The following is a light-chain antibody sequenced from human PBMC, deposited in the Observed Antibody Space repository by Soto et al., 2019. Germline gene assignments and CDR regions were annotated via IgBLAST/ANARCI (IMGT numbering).Light chain of an antibody. J-gene: IGKJ5*01. CDR2: DAS. CDR3: QQRNNWPKIT. Sequence: EIVLTQSPATLSLSPGERATLSCRASQSVSSYFAGYQQKPGQAPRRLIYDASNRATGIPARFSGSRSGTKFTLTISSLEPEDVAVDYCQQRNNWPKITFGQGTRVEIK. V-gene: IGKV3-11*01. CDR1: QSVSSY.